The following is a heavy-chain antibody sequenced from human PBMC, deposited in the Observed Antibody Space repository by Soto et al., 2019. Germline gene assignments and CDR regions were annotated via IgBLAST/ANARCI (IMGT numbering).Heavy chain of an antibody. J-gene: IGHJ4*02. D-gene: IGHD3-10*01. Sequence: QVQLVQSGHEVKKPGSSVKVSCKASGGTFSDSVTTWVRQAPGHGLEWMGGIVPIFGKANLAEKFQDRVTITADESTSTAYMELSSLRSDDSAVYYCARGRDGSNYYFDYWGQGTLVTVSS. V-gene: IGHV1-69*01. CDR1: GGTFSDSV. CDR2: IVPIFGKA. CDR3: ARGRDGSNYYFDY.